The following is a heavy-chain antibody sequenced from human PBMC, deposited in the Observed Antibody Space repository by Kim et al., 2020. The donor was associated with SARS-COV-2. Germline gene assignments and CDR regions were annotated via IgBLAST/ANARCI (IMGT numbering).Heavy chain of an antibody. V-gene: IGHV4-34*01. CDR3: ARGFKGTYSNKYYYYYMDV. J-gene: IGHJ6*03. Sequence: SRVTISVDTSKNQFSLKLSSVTAADTAVYYCARGFKGTYSNKYYYYYMDVWGKGTTVTVSS. D-gene: IGHD1-7*01.